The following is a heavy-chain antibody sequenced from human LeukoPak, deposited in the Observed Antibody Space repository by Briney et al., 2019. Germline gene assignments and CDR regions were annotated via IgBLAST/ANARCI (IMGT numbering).Heavy chain of an antibody. D-gene: IGHD4/OR15-4a*01. CDR2: IYSGGST. CDR3: ARRAGAYSHPYDY. J-gene: IGHJ4*02. Sequence: SGGSLRLSCTVSGFTVSSDSMSWVRQAPGKGLEWVSFIYSGGSTHYSDSVEGRFTISRDNSKNNPFLQMNSMRAEDNAMYYCARRAGAYSHPYDYWGQGTLVTVSS. V-gene: IGHV3-53*01. CDR1: GFTVSSDS.